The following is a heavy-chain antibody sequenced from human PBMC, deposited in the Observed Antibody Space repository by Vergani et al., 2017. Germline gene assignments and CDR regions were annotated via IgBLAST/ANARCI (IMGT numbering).Heavy chain of an antibody. Sequence: QVQLVQSGAEVKKPGASVKVACKASGYTFSDYYMHWVRQAPGQGLEWMGWINPNSGGTNYAQKFQGRATMTRDTSISTAYMEVSRLRYDDTAVYYCARNSLLWFGELLYLDYWGQGTLVTVSS. CDR1: GYTFSDYY. D-gene: IGHD3-10*01. V-gene: IGHV1-2*02. CDR2: INPNSGGT. J-gene: IGHJ4*02. CDR3: ARNSLLWFGELLYLDY.